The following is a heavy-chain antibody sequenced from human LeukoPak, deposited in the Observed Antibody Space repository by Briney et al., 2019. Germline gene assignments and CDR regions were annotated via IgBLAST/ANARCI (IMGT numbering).Heavy chain of an antibody. Sequence: GGSLRLSCAASGFTFTDYLMTWVRQPPGKGLEWVADIKADGSEGYYVDSVKGRFTILRDNAKNSLYLQMNSLRAEDTAVYYCARDHLYYDISGPRFDYWGQGTRVTVSS. V-gene: IGHV3-7*01. CDR3: ARDHLYYDISGPRFDY. CDR2: IKADGSEG. CDR1: GFTFTDYL. D-gene: IGHD3-9*01. J-gene: IGHJ4*02.